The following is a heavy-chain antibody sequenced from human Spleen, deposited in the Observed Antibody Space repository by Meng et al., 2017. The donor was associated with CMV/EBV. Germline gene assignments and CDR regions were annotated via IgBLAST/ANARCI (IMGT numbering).Heavy chain of an antibody. Sequence: GESLKISCAASGFTFSSYDMHWVRQAPGRGLEWVAFMRYDGSDKYCADSVKGRFTISRDKSKNTLYLRMNSLRAEDTAVYYCARVSCSTTNCRNYDYFYDLDVWGQGTTVTVSS. V-gene: IGHV3-30*02. J-gene: IGHJ6*02. CDR3: ARVSCSTTNCRNYDYFYDLDV. CDR1: GFTFSSYD. D-gene: IGHD2-2*01. CDR2: MRYDGSDK.